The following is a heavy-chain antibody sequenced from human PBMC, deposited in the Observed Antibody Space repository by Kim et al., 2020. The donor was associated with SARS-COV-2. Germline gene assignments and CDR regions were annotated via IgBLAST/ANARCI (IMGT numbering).Heavy chain of an antibody. CDR3: ARAARPGCLDY. CDR2: INHSGST. Sequence: SETLSLTCAVYGGSFSGYYWSWIRQPPGKGLEWIGEINHSGSTNYNPSLKSRVTISVDTSKNQFSLKLSSVTAADTAVYYCARAARPGCLDYWGQGTLVT. V-gene: IGHV4-34*01. CDR1: GGSFSGYY. J-gene: IGHJ4*02.